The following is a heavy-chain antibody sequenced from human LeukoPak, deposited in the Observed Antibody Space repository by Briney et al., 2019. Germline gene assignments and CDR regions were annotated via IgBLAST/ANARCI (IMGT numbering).Heavy chain of an antibody. J-gene: IGHJ4*02. CDR3: AREGCSGGSCNFDY. D-gene: IGHD2-15*01. CDR1: GGSISSYY. CDR2: IYISGST. V-gene: IGHV4-4*07. Sequence: SETLSLTCTVSGGSISSYYWSWIRQPAGKGLEWIGRIYISGSTNYNPSLKSRVTMSVDTSKNQFSLKLSSVTAADTAVYYCAREGCSGGSCNFDYWGQGTLVTVSS.